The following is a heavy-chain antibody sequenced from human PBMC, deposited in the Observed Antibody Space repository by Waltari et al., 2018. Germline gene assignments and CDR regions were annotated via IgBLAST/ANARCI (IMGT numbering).Heavy chain of an antibody. V-gene: IGHV3-23*01. CDR2: ISASGGT. CDR3: ARGPAYYVDY. Sequence: EVQLLESGGGLVQPGGSLTLSCAASGITFSSYTMRWVRQAPGKWLEGVSTISASGGTCYADSVKGRFTGSRDSSKNTLSLQMNSLRAEDTAVYYCARGPAYYVDYWDQGTLVTVSS. CDR1: GITFSSYT. J-gene: IGHJ4*02.